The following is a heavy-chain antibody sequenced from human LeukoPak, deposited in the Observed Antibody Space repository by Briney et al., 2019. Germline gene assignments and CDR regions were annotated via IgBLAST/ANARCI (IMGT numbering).Heavy chain of an antibody. CDR2: ISGSGGST. D-gene: IGHD5-18*01. J-gene: IGHJ4*02. CDR3: AKSSRYSYGYVSILDY. V-gene: IGHV3-23*01. Sequence: PGGSLRLSCAASGFTFRIFGLNWVRQAPGKGLEWVSAISGSGGSTYYADSVKGRFTISRDNSKNTLYLQMNSLRAEDAAVYYCAKSSRYSYGYVSILDYWGRGTLVTVSS. CDR1: GFTFRIFG.